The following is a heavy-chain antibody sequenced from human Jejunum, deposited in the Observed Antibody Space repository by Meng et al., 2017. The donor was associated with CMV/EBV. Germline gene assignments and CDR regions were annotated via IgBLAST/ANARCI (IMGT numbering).Heavy chain of an antibody. CDR3: AKHRRDNSRSDRFDS. D-gene: IGHD4-11*01. J-gene: IGHJ5*01. V-gene: IGHV3-23*01. Sequence: SGFIFNKYAMGWVRQAPGKGLEWVSGISYSGTFKVYADSVKGRFTISRDDSKNTVYLQMNSLRAEDMALYYCAKHRRDNSRSDRFDSWGQGTLVTVSS. CDR2: ISYSGTFK. CDR1: GFIFNKYA.